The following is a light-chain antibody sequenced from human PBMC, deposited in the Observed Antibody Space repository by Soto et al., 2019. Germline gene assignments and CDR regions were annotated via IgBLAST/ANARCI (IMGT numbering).Light chain of an antibody. V-gene: IGLV2-8*01. CDR2: EVS. J-gene: IGLJ1*01. Sequence: QSALTQSASVSGSPGQSITISCTGTSSDVGGYNYVSWYQHHPGKAPKLMIYEVSKRPSGVPARFSGSKYGNTASLTVSGLQAEDEADYYCSSYAGSNDYVFGTGTKVTVL. CDR3: SSYAGSNDYV. CDR1: SSDVGGYNY.